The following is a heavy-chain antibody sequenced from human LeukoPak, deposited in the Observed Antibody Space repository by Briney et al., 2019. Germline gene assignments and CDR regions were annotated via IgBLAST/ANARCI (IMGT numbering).Heavy chain of an antibody. Sequence: ASVRVSCKASGYTFTGYYMHWVRQAPGQGLEWMGWINPNSGGTNYAQKFQGRVTMTRDTSISTAYMELSRLRSDDTAVYYCARDRSKPEFIANYDFWNGPLNFWGQGSLVTVSS. J-gene: IGHJ4*02. CDR2: INPNSGGT. D-gene: IGHD3-3*01. V-gene: IGHV1-2*02. CDR1: GYTFTGYY. CDR3: ARDRSKPEFIANYDFWNGPLNF.